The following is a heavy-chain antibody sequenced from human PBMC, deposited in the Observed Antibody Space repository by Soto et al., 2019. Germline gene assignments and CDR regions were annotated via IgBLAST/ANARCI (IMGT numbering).Heavy chain of an antibody. D-gene: IGHD2-2*01. J-gene: IGHJ4*02. V-gene: IGHV4-31*03. CDR3: ATNHCSIPICNQPGLDY. Sequence: PSETLSLTCTVSGGSISSGGYYWSWIRQHPGKGLAWIGNIYYSGSTYYSPSLKSRVTISVDTAKNQFSLKLASVTAADTALYYCATNHCSIPICNQPGLDYWGQGTLVTVSS. CDR1: GGSISSGGYY. CDR2: IYYSGST.